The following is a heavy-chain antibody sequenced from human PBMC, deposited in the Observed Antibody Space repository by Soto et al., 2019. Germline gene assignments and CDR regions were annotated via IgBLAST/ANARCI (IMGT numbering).Heavy chain of an antibody. CDR3: VAGEQYYAMGV. CDR1: GITISNYV. D-gene: IGHD6-19*01. Sequence: QVQLVESVGGVVQPGRSLRVSCAASGITISNYVMYWVRQAPGKGLEWVAAISYDGSNKHYSDSVKGRFTISRDNSKNTLYLQMNRRRDEDTAVYSCVAGEQYYAMGVWGQGTTVAVSS. CDR2: ISYDGSNK. V-gene: IGHV3-30-3*01. J-gene: IGHJ6*02.